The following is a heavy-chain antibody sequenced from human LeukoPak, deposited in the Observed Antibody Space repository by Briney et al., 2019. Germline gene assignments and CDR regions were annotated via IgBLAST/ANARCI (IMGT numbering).Heavy chain of an antibody. V-gene: IGHV3-21*01. D-gene: IGHD3-10*01. CDR2: ISSSSSYI. Sequence: GGSLRLSCAASGFTFSSYSMNWVRQAPGKGLEWVSSISSSSSYIYYADSVKGRFTISRDNAKNSLYLQMNSLRAEDTAVYYCAKDPYYYGSGSFNYYYYMDVWGKGTTVTISS. CDR1: GFTFSSYS. J-gene: IGHJ6*03. CDR3: AKDPYYYGSGSFNYYYYMDV.